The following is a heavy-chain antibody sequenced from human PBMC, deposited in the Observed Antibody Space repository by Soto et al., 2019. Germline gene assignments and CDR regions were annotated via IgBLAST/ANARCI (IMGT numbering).Heavy chain of an antibody. D-gene: IGHD6-19*01. CDR1: GCTFTSYG. J-gene: IGHJ3*02. CDR2: ISAYNGNT. CDR3: TKAPGIAVSNDI. V-gene: IGHV1-18*04. Sequence: ASLKVSCKASGCTFTSYGISWVRQAPGQGLEWMGWISAYNGNTNYAQKLQGRVTVTTDTSTSTAYMELRSLRSDDTAVYYCTKAPGIAVSNDIWGQGTMVTVSS.